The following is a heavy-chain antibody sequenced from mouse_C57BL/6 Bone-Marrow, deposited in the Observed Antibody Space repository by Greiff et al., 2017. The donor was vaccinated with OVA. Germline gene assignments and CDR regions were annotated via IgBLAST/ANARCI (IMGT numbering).Heavy chain of an antibody. J-gene: IGHJ3*01. D-gene: IGHD2-3*01. Sequence: EVNLVESGGGLVQPGGSMKLSCVASGFTFSNYWMNWVRQSPEKGLEWVAQIRLKSDNYATHYAESGKGRFTISRDDSKSSVYLQMNNIRAEDTGIYYCTGGGYYPFAYWGRGTLVTVSA. CDR3: TGGGYYPFAY. CDR1: GFTFSNYW. CDR2: IRLKSDNYAT. V-gene: IGHV6-3*01.